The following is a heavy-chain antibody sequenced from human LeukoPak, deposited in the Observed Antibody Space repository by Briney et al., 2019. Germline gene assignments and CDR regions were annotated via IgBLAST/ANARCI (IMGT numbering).Heavy chain of an antibody. D-gene: IGHD3-22*01. V-gene: IGHV3-23*01. CDR1: GFTVSSNH. Sequence: GGSLRLSCAASGFTVSSNHMSWVRQAPGKGLEWVSSITSSGDGTYYADSVKGRFTISRDNSKNTLYLQMNSLRAGDTAVYYCAKRSSGNYYFDNWGQGTLVTVSS. CDR3: AKRSSGNYYFDN. CDR2: ITSSGDGT. J-gene: IGHJ4*02.